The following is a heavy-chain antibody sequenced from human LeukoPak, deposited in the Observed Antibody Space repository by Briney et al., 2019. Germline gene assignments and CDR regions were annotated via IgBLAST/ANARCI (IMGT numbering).Heavy chain of an antibody. V-gene: IGHV3-64*01. Sequence: PGGSLRLSCAASGFTFSSYAMHWVRQAPGKGLEYVSAISSNGGSTYYANSVKGRFTISRDNSKNALYLQMNTLRAEDTAVYYCATKPGLGYYGMDVWGQGTTVTVSS. CDR1: GFTFSSYA. CDR3: ATKPGLGYYGMDV. D-gene: IGHD1-14*01. CDR2: ISSNGGST. J-gene: IGHJ6*02.